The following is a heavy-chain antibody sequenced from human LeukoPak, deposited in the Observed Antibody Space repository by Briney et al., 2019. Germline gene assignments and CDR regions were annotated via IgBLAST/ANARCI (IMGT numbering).Heavy chain of an antibody. Sequence: ASVKVSCKASGYTFTSYGISWVRQAPGQGLEWMGWISAYNGNTNYAQELQGRVTMTTDTSTSTAYMELRSLRSDDTAVYYCARETIAARTGGLFDYWGQGTLVTVSS. V-gene: IGHV1-18*01. D-gene: IGHD6-6*01. CDR3: ARETIAARTGGLFDY. CDR2: ISAYNGNT. J-gene: IGHJ4*02. CDR1: GYTFTSYG.